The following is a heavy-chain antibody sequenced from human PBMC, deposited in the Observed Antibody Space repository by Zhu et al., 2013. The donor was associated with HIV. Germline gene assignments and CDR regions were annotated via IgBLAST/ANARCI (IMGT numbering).Heavy chain of an antibody. D-gene: IGHD6-13*01. Sequence: QVQLQESGPGLVKPSETLSLTCAVSGGSISSGGYSWSWIRQPPGKGLEWIGYIYHSGGTSYNPSLNSRVTMSVDRSKNQFSLRLNSVTAADTAVYYCARSRGIAAALKFDPWGQGTLVTVSS. J-gene: IGHJ5*02. CDR3: ARSRGIAAALKFDP. CDR1: GGSISSGGYS. CDR2: IYHSGGT. V-gene: IGHV4-30-2*01.